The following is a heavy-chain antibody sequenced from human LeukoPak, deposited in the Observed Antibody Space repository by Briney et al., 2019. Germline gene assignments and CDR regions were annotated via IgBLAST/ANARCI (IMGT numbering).Heavy chain of an antibody. CDR3: AKDDAFDI. CDR2: ISWNSGSI. CDR1: GFTFDDHA. V-gene: IGHV3-9*01. J-gene: IGHJ3*02. Sequence: GGSLRLSCAASGFTFDDHAMHWVRQAPGKGLEWVSGISWNSGSIGYADSVKGRFTISRDNAKNSLYLQMNSLRAEDTALYYCAKDDAFDIWGQGTMVTVSS.